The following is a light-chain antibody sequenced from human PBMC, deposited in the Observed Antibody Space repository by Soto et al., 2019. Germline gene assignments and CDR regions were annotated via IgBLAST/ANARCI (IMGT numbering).Light chain of an antibody. V-gene: IGLV2-14*02. CDR1: SSDVGNYNL. Sequence: ALTQPASVSGSPGQSITISCTGTSSDVGNYNLVSWYQQHPGKAPKLMIYEDSKRPSGVSNRFSGSKSGNTASLTISGLQAEDEGDYYCSSYTSSSIVYVFGTGTKVTVL. CDR3: SSYTSSSIVYV. J-gene: IGLJ1*01. CDR2: EDS.